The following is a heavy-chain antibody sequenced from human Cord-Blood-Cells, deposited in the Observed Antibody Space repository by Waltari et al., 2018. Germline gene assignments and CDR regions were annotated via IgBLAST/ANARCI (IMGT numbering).Heavy chain of an antibody. V-gene: IGHV3-23*01. J-gene: IGHJ4*02. CDR1: GFSFSSYA. Sequence: EVQLLESGGGLVQPGGSLRLSCAASGFSFSSYAMSWVRQAPGKGLEWVSAISGSGGSTYYADSVKGRFTISRDNSKNTLYLQMNSLRAEDTAVYYCAKDRAAGSYFDYWGQGTLVTVSS. D-gene: IGHD6-25*01. CDR2: ISGSGGST. CDR3: AKDRAAGSYFDY.